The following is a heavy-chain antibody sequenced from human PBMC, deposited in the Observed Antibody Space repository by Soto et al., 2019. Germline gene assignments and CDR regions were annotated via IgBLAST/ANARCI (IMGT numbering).Heavy chain of an antibody. CDR3: ARGRIVVVTAMYFQH. D-gene: IGHD2-21*02. CDR2: INHSGST. V-gene: IGHV4-34*01. CDR1: GGSFSGYY. Sequence: QVQLQQWGAGLLKPSETLSLTCAVYGGSFSGYYWSWIRQPPGKGLEWIGEINHSGSTNYNPSLKSRVRISVDTSKNQFSLKLSSVTAADTAVYYCARGRIVVVTAMYFQHWGQGTLVTVSS. J-gene: IGHJ1*01.